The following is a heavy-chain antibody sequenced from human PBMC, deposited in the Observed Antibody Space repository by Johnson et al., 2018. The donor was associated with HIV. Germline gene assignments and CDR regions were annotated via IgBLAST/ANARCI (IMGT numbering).Heavy chain of an antibody. CDR3: ATGVVVTAMNDAFDI. CDR1: GFTFSSYG. J-gene: IGHJ3*02. CDR2: IRYDGSNK. V-gene: IGHV3-30*02. Sequence: QVLLVESGGGVVQPGGSLRLSCAASGFTFSSYGMHWVRQAPGKGLEWVAFIRYDGSNKYYADSVKGRFTISRDNSKNTLYLQMNSLRAEDTAVYYCATGVVVTAMNDAFDIWGQGTMVTVSS. D-gene: IGHD2-21*02.